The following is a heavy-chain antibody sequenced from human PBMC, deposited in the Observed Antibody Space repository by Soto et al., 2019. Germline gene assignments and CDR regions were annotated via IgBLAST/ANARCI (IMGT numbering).Heavy chain of an antibody. CDR2: ISSDSTI. V-gene: IGHV3-48*01. J-gene: IGHJ5*02. CDR3: ARETQWLNWFDP. D-gene: IGHD6-19*01. CDR1: GFTFSNYS. Sequence: GGSLRLSCSASGFTFSNYSVNWVRQAPGKGLEWVSYISSDSTIYYADSVKGRFTISRDNAKNSLYLQMNSLRAEDTAVYYCARETQWLNWFDPWGQGTQVTVSS.